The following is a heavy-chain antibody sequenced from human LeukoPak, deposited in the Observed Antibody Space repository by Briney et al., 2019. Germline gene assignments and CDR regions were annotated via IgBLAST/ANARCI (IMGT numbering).Heavy chain of an antibody. CDR3: AREVTYYYDSSGSTEKDY. Sequence: GGSLRLSCAASGFTVSSNYMSWVRQAPGKGLEWVSVIYSGGSTYYADSVKGRFTISRDNSKNTLYLQMNSLRAEDTAVYYCAREVTYYYDSSGSTEKDYWGQGTLVTVSS. J-gene: IGHJ4*02. CDR1: GFTVSSNY. CDR2: IYSGGST. V-gene: IGHV3-53*01. D-gene: IGHD3-22*01.